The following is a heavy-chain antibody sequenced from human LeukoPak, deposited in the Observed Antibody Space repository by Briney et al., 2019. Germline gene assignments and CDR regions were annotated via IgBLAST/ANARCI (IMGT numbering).Heavy chain of an antibody. CDR1: GGSISSSSYY. V-gene: IGHV4-61*01. J-gene: IGHJ4*02. D-gene: IGHD6-13*01. Sequence: SETLSLTCTVSGGSISSSSYYWGWIRQPPGKGQEWIGYIYYSGSTNYNPSLKSRVTISVDTSKNQFSLKLSSVTAADTAVYYCARDLGSSWPYYFDYWGQGTLVTVSS. CDR2: IYYSGST. CDR3: ARDLGSSWPYYFDY.